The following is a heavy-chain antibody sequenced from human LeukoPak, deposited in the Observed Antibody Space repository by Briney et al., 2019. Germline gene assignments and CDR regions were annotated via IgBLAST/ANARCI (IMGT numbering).Heavy chain of an antibody. D-gene: IGHD3-16*02. CDR3: ARDLSRLDDYVWGSYRPPLDAFDI. Sequence: GASVKVSCKASGYTFTDHYIHWVRQAPGQGLEWMAWINPYTGGTTYAQKFQGRVTVTRDTSISTAYMELSSLRSEDTAVYYCARDLSRLDDYVWGSYRPPLDAFDIWGQGTMVTVSS. V-gene: IGHV1-2*02. CDR2: INPYTGGT. CDR1: GYTFTDHY. J-gene: IGHJ3*02.